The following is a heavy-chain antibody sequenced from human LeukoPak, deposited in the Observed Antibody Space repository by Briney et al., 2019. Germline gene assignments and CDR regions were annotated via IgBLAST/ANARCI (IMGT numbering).Heavy chain of an antibody. CDR1: GFTFSSYE. Sequence: GGSLRLSCAASGFTFSSYEMNWVRQAPGKGLEWVAYISSSGATKYYADSVKGRFTISRDNAKNSLYLQMNSLRAEDTAVYYCARERGDYLQRPYDYWGQGTLVTVSS. J-gene: IGHJ4*02. CDR3: ARERGDYLQRPYDY. D-gene: IGHD4-17*01. V-gene: IGHV3-48*03. CDR2: ISSSGATK.